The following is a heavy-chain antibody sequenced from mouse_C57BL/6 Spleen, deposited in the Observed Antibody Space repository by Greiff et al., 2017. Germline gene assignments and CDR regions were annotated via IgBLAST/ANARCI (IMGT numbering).Heavy chain of an antibody. D-gene: IGHD2-2*01. Sequence: VQLQQSGAELVRPGASVKLSCTASGFNIKDYYMHWVKQRPEQGLEWIGRIDPEDGDTAYAPKFQGKATMTADTSSNTAYLQLSSLRSEDTAFYYCTKGLPYYFDYWGQGTTLTVSS. V-gene: IGHV14-1*01. CDR1: GFNIKDYY. J-gene: IGHJ2*01. CDR3: TKGLPYYFDY. CDR2: IDPEDGDT.